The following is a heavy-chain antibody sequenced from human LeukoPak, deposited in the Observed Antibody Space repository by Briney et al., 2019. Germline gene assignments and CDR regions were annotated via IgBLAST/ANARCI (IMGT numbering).Heavy chain of an antibody. V-gene: IGHV3-30*03. CDR2: IGRDGRAK. CDR3: ARDFGGSKGGDSSGWFSGSVY. CDR1: GFTFSSHG. Sequence: PGGSLRLSCAASGFTFSSHGMHWVRQAPGKGLEWVAVIGRDGRAKYYADSVKGRFTISRDNSKNTLYLQMNSLRAEDTAVYYCARDFGGSKGGDSSGWFSGSVYWGQGTLVTVSS. J-gene: IGHJ4*02. D-gene: IGHD6-19*01.